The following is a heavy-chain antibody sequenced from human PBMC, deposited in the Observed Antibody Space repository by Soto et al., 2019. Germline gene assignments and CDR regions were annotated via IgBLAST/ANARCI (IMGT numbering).Heavy chain of an antibody. Sequence: ASVKVSCKASGYTFTSYGISWVRQAPGQGLEWMGWISAYNGNTNYAQKLQGRVTMTTDTSTSTAYMELRSLRSDDTAVYYCAREIKRFGELSCDYWGQGTLVTVSS. D-gene: IGHD3-10*01. CDR1: GYTFTSYG. V-gene: IGHV1-18*01. CDR3: AREIKRFGELSCDY. J-gene: IGHJ4*02. CDR2: ISAYNGNT.